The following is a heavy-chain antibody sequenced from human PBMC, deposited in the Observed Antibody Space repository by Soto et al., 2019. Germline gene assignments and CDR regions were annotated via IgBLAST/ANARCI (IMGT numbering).Heavy chain of an antibody. J-gene: IGHJ6*02. V-gene: IGHV4-31*03. Sequence: SETLSLTCTVSGASISSAGYYWTWIRQHPGKGLEWIGSIYYTGNTDYSQSLKSRVTISVDRSENNFSLDLRSVTVADTAVYYCARDRLGKNYYNGMDVWGPGTTVTVSS. CDR2: IYYTGNT. CDR3: ARDRLGKNYYNGMDV. D-gene: IGHD7-27*01. CDR1: GASISSAGYY.